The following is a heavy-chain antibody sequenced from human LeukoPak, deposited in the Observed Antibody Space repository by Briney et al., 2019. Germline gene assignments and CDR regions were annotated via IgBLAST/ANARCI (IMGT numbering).Heavy chain of an antibody. D-gene: IGHD3-22*01. Sequence: PGGSLRLSCAASGFTFSSYSMNWVRQASGKGLEWVGRVRTKTNNYATTYATSVKGRFTIFRDDSKNTAYLQMNGLGTGDTAVYYCASYDNAGNYYHNYWGQGTLVTVSS. J-gene: IGHJ4*02. CDR3: ASYDNAGNYYHNY. V-gene: IGHV3-73*01. CDR2: VRTKTNNYAT. CDR1: GFTFSSYS.